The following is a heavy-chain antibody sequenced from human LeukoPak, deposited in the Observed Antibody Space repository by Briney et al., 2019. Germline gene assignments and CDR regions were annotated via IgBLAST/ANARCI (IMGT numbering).Heavy chain of an antibody. CDR1: GGSISSYY. CDR3: ARDRKYKTYYYGSGSYDAEAYYYYGMDV. D-gene: IGHD3-10*01. J-gene: IGHJ6*02. CDR2: IYYSGST. Sequence: EASETLSLTCTVSGGSISSYYWSWIRQPPGKGLEWIGYIYYSGSTNYNPSLKSRVTISVDTSKNQFSLKLSSVTAADTAVYYCARDRKYKTYYYGSGSYDAEAYYYYGMDVWGQGTTVTVSS. V-gene: IGHV4-59*01.